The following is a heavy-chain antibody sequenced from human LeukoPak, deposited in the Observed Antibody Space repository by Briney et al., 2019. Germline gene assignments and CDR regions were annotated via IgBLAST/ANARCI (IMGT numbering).Heavy chain of an antibody. Sequence: GGSLRLSCTASGFTFSSYSMNWVRQAPGKGLEWVSSISSSSSYIYYADSVKGRFTISRDNAKNSLYLQMNSLRAEDTAVYYCARDRKGAMALDYWGLGTLVTVSS. CDR1: GFTFSSYS. V-gene: IGHV3-21*01. J-gene: IGHJ4*02. CDR2: ISSSSSYI. D-gene: IGHD1-26*01. CDR3: ARDRKGAMALDY.